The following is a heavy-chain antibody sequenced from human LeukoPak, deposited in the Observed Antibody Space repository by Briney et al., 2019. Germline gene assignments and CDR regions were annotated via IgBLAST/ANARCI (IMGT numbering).Heavy chain of an antibody. Sequence: GGSLRLSCAASGFTFSSYGMHWVRQAPGKGLEWVAFIRYDGSNKYYADSVKGRFTISRDNSKNTLYLQMNSLRAEDTAVYYCAKDNLRYSTTPGAFDIWGQGTMVTVSS. CDR3: AKDNLRYSTTPGAFDI. V-gene: IGHV3-30*02. CDR1: GFTFSSYG. D-gene: IGHD6-13*01. J-gene: IGHJ3*02. CDR2: IRYDGSNK.